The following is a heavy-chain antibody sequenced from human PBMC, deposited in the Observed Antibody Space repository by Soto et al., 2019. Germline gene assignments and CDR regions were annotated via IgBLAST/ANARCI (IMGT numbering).Heavy chain of an antibody. CDR2: ISAYNGNT. CDR3: ARDSAWVRGVIISYYYYGMDV. J-gene: IGHJ6*02. V-gene: IGHV1-18*01. D-gene: IGHD3-10*01. Sequence: QVQLVQSGAEVKKPGASVKVSCKASGYTSTSYGISWVRQAPGQGLEWMGWISAYNGNTNYAQKLQGRVTMTTDTSTSTAYMELRSLRSDDTAVYYCARDSAWVRGVIISYYYYGMDVWGQGTTVTVSS. CDR1: GYTSTSYG.